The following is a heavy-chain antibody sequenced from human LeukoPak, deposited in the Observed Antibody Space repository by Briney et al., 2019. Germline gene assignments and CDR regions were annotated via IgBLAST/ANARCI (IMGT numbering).Heavy chain of an antibody. D-gene: IGHD1-26*01. CDR1: GGTFSSYA. V-gene: IGHV1-69*06. J-gene: IGHJ4*02. Sequence: SVKVSCKASGGTFSSYAISWVRQAPGQGLEWMGGIIPIFGTANYAQKFQGRATITADKSTSTAYMELRSLRSDDTAVYYCARDPGGSYETFDYWGQGTLVTVSS. CDR3: ARDPGGSYETFDY. CDR2: IIPIFGTA.